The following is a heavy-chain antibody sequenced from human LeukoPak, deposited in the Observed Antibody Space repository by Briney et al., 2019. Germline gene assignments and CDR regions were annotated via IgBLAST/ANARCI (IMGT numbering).Heavy chain of an antibody. D-gene: IGHD1-26*01. CDR1: GFTFSDYY. Sequence: GRTLRLSCAASGFTFSDYYMSWIRQAPGKGLEWGSYISSSSSYTNYADSVKGRFTISRDNAKNSLYLQMNSLRAEDTAVYYCATLLTRSGELRYNDYWGQGTLVTVSS. CDR2: ISSSSSYT. V-gene: IGHV3-11*03. CDR3: ATLLTRSGELRYNDY. J-gene: IGHJ4*02.